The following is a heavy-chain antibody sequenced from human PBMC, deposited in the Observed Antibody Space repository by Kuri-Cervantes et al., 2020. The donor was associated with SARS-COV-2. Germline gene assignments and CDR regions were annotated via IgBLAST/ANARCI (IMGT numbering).Heavy chain of an antibody. D-gene: IGHD2-21*02. CDR1: GFTFSSYG. Sequence: GESLKISCAASGFTFSSYGMHWVRQAPGKGLEWVSYISSSSSTIYYADSVKGRFTISRDNAKNSLYLQMNSLRAEDTAVYYCARGGPLQGPGTAYWGQGTLVTVSS. CDR2: ISSSSSTI. J-gene: IGHJ4*02. V-gene: IGHV3-48*01. CDR3: ARGGPLQGPGTAY.